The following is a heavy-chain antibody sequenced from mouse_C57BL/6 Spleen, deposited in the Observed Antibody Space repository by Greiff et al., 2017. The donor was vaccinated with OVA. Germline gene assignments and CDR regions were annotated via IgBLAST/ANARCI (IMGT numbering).Heavy chain of an antibody. V-gene: IGHV1-26*01. CDR2: INPNNGGT. J-gene: IGHJ4*01. CDR1: GYTFTDYY. Sequence: EVQLQQSGPELVKPGASVKISCKASGYTFTDYYMNWVKQSHGQSLEWIGDINPNNGGTSYNQKFKGKATLTVDTSSSTAYMELRSLTSEDSAVYYCARYAMDYWGQGTSVTVSS. CDR3: ARYAMDY.